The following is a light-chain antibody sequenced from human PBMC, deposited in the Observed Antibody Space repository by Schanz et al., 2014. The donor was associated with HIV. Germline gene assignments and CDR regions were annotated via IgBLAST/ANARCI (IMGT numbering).Light chain of an antibody. CDR1: NSNIGTNT. V-gene: IGLV1-44*01. Sequence: QSVLTQPPSASGNPGQRVTISCSGGNSNIGTNTVNWYQQLPGAAPKLLMYSDDERPSGVPDRFSGSRSGLSASLAISGLQAEDEADYYCQSYDSSQSVVVLGGGTKLTVL. J-gene: IGLJ2*01. CDR3: QSYDSSQSVVV. CDR2: SDD.